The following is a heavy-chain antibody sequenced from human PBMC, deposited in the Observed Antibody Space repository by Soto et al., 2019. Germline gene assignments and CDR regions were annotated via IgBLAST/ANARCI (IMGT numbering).Heavy chain of an antibody. D-gene: IGHD3-10*01. V-gene: IGHV1-46*01. CDR1: GYTFTSYY. CDR3: GGGFRGSGSYYTAEFYYYYGMDV. Sequence: QVQLVQSGAEVKKPGASVKVSCKASGYTFTSYYMHWVRQAPGQGLEWMGIINPSGGSTSYAQKFQGRVTRPRETSPGTVYMELSSLGSEDPAVYYWGGGFRGSGSYYTAEFYYYYGMDVWGQGTTVTVSS. CDR2: INPSGGST. J-gene: IGHJ6*02.